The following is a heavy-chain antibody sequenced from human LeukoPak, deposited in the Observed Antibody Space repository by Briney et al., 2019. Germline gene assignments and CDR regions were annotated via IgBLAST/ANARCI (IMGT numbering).Heavy chain of an antibody. J-gene: IGHJ5*02. D-gene: IGHD3-10*01. CDR3: ARVRGATGGNWFDP. CDR1: GYTFTSYG. V-gene: IGHV1-18*01. Sequence: ASVKVSCKASGYTFTSYGISWVRQAPGQGLEWMGWISAYNGNTNYAQTLQGRVTMTTDTSTSTAYMELRSLRSDDTAVYYCARVRGATGGNWFDPWGQGTLVTVSS. CDR2: ISAYNGNT.